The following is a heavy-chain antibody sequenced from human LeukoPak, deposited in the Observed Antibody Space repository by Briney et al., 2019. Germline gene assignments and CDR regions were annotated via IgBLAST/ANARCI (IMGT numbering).Heavy chain of an antibody. D-gene: IGHD3-10*02. CDR1: GDSITNYY. CDR3: ARDEERGITMS. J-gene: IGHJ3*01. V-gene: IGHV4-59*01. CDR2: ISYSGST. Sequence: SETLSLTCTVSGDSITNYYWSWIRQSPGKGLEWIRYISYSGSTNYNPSLKSRVTISVDMSKNQFSLKLSSVTAADTAVYYCARDEERGITMSWGQGTMVTVSS.